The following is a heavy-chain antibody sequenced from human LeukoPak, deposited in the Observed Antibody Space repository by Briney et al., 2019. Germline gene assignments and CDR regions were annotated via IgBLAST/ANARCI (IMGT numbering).Heavy chain of an antibody. CDR1: GFTFSSYG. D-gene: IGHD3-10*01. Sequence: GGSLRLSCAASGFTFSSYGMHWVRQAPGKGLEWVAVIWYDGSNKYYADSVKGRFTISRDNSKNTLYLQMNSLRAEDTAAYYCARDERTMVRGVPYYYYGMDVWGQGTTVTVSS. CDR3: ARDERTMVRGVPYYYYGMDV. J-gene: IGHJ6*02. CDR2: IWYDGSNK. V-gene: IGHV3-33*01.